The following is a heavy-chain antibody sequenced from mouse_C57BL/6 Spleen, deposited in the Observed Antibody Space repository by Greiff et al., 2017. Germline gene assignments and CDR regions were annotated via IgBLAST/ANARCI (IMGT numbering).Heavy chain of an antibody. Sequence: QVQLQQPGAELVKPGASVKLSCKASGYTFPSYWMHWVKQRPGRGLEWIGRIDPSSGGTKYNEEFKSKATLTVDKPSSTAYMQLSSLTSEDSAVYYCARAKSNYGDDDWGKGTTLTVSS. CDR1: GYTFPSYW. CDR3: ARAKSNYGDDD. D-gene: IGHD2-5*01. V-gene: IGHV1-72*01. CDR2: IDPSSGGT. J-gene: IGHJ2*01.